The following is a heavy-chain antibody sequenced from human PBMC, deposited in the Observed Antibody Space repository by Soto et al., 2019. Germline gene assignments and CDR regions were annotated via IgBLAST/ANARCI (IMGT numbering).Heavy chain of an antibody. V-gene: IGHV1-8*01. D-gene: IGHD3-10*01. CDR2: MNPNSGNT. J-gene: IGHJ6*02. CDR3: ARWAVRGVITP. CDR1: GDTLPRYD. Sequence: ASVKGSCKASGDTLPRYDINRGRQATGKGLEWMGWMNPNSGNTGYAQKFQGRVTMTRDTSMSTAYMELSSLRSEDTAVYYCARWAVRGVITPWGQGTTVTVSS.